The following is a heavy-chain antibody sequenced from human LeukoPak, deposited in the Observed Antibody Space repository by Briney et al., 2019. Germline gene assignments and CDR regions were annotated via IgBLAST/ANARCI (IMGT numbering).Heavy chain of an antibody. J-gene: IGHJ4*02. V-gene: IGHV3-23*01. CDR1: GFTFSSYA. Sequence: GGSLRLSCAASGFTFSSYAMSWVRQAPGKGLEWVSTISGSGGTTYYPDSVKGRFTISRDNSRNTLYLQMNSLRAEDTAIYYCAKDIYYFDYWGQGTLVTVSS. CDR2: ISGSGGTT. CDR3: AKDIYYFDY.